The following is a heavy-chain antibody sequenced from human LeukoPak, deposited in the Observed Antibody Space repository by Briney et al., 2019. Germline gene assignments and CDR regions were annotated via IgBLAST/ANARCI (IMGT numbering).Heavy chain of an antibody. J-gene: IGHJ4*02. Sequence: SETLSLTCTVSGGSISSYYWSWIRQPAGKGLEWIGRIYTSGSTNYNPSFASRVTMSIDTSKNHLSLRLTSATAADTAFYYCARRRGGTGAGEFNYWGQGTLITVSS. D-gene: IGHD3-10*01. CDR1: GGSISSYY. CDR3: ARRRGGTGAGEFNY. V-gene: IGHV4-4*07. CDR2: IYTSGST.